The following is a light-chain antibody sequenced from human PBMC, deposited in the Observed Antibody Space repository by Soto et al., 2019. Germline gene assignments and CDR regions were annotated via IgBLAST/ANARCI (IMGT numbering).Light chain of an antibody. CDR1: SSDVGGYNY. CDR3: SSYTSTTTSVV. V-gene: IGLV2-14*01. Sequence: QSALTQPASVSGSPGQSITISCTGTSSDVGGYNYVSWYQQHPGKAPKLMISEVSNRPSGISNRFSGSKSDNTASLTISGLQAEDEADYYCSSYTSTTTSVVFGGGTKVTVL. J-gene: IGLJ2*01. CDR2: EVS.